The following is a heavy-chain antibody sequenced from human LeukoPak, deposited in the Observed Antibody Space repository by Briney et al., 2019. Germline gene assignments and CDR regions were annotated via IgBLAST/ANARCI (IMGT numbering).Heavy chain of an antibody. CDR3: AKDLGGDADY. CDR2: LRFDGRNK. J-gene: IGHJ4*02. V-gene: IGHV3-30*02. D-gene: IGHD4-17*01. CDR1: GFSFSSYG. Sequence: PGGSLRLSCAACGFSFSSYGMHWVRQARGKGVEWVAFLRFDGRNKYYADSVKCPFTISRDNSKNTLYLQMNSLRAEDTAVYNCAKDLGGDADYWGQGTLVTVSS.